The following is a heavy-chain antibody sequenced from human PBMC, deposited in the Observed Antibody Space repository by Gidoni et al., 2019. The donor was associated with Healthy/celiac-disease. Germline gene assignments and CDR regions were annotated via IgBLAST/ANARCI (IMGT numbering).Heavy chain of an antibody. V-gene: IGHV4-59*08. CDR2: IYYSGST. CDR3: ASSYYYDSSGTTPFDY. Sequence: QVQLQESGPGLVKPSETLSLTCTVSGGSISSYYWSWIRQPPGKGLEWIGYIYYSGSTNYNPSLKSRVTISVDTSKNQFSLKLSSVTAADTAVYYCASSYYYDSSGTTPFDYWGQGTLVTVSS. CDR1: GGSISSYY. D-gene: IGHD3-22*01. J-gene: IGHJ4*02.